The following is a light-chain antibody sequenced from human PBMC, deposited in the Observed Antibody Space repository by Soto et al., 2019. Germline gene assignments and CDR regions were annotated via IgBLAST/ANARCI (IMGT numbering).Light chain of an antibody. CDR2: DVS. J-gene: IGLJ2*01. CDR1: SSDVGGYNY. Sequence: QSALTQPASVSGSPGQSITISCTGTSSDVGGYNYVSWDQQHPGKAPKLMIYDVSNRPSGVSNRFSGSKSGNTASLTISGLKAEDEADYYCSSYTSSGTVVFGGGTKLTVL. V-gene: IGLV2-14*01. CDR3: SSYTSSGTVV.